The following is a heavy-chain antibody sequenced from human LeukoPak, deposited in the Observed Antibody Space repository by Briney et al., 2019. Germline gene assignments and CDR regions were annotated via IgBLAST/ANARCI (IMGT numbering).Heavy chain of an antibody. D-gene: IGHD3-10*01. J-gene: IGHJ6*03. CDR3: ARGSNHGSGSYYNYYYMDV. Sequence: SETLSLTCTVSGGSISSYYWSWIRQPPGKGLEWIGNIYYIGTTYYNPSLKSRVTISVDRSKNQFSLKLSSVTAADTAVYYCARGSNHGSGSYYNYYYMDVWGKGTTVTVSS. V-gene: IGHV4-59*12. CDR1: GGSISSYY. CDR2: IYYIGTT.